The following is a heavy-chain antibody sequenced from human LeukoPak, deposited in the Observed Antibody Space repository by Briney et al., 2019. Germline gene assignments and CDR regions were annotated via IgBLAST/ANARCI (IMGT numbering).Heavy chain of an antibody. J-gene: IGHJ4*02. Sequence: ASVKVSCKASGYTFTSYGISWVRQAPGQGLEWMGWISAYNGNTNYAQKLQGRVTMTTDTSTSTAYMELSSLRSEDTAVYYCATSAASYFFDYWGQGTLVTVSS. CDR1: GYTFTSYG. D-gene: IGHD1-26*01. CDR2: ISAYNGNT. CDR3: ATSAASYFFDY. V-gene: IGHV1-18*01.